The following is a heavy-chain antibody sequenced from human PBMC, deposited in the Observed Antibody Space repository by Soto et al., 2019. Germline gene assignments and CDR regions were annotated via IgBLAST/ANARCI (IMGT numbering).Heavy chain of an antibody. CDR1: GGNFITFA. D-gene: IGHD7-27*01. CDR3: AKNLGIDPFGSYGLDV. J-gene: IGHJ6*02. V-gene: IGHV1-69*01. Sequence: QVELVQSGAEVKKPGSSVKVSCKASGGNFITFAISWVRQAPGRGLEWMGEIIPISSTTKSAHKFQDRVTISAAVSSSTVHMELRSLKSENTDIYFCAKNLGIDPFGSYGLDVWGQGTTVTVSS. CDR2: IIPISSTT.